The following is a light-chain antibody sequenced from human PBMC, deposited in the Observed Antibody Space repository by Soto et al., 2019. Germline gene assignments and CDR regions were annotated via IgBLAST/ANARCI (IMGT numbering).Light chain of an antibody. V-gene: IGLV2-8*01. CDR3: SSSAGSNKVV. J-gene: IGLJ2*01. CDR2: EVS. CDR1: SSDVGGYNY. Sequence: QSVLTQPPSASGSPGQSVTISCTGTSSDVGGYNYVSWYQQHPGKAPKLMIYEVSKRPSGVPDRFSGSKSGNTASLTVSGLQAEDEADYYCSSSAGSNKVVFGGGTKLTVL.